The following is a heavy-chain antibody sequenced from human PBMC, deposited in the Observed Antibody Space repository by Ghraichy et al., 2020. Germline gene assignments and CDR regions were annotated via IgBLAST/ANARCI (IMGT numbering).Heavy chain of an antibody. V-gene: IGHV3-23*01. J-gene: IGHJ4*02. Sequence: GGSLRLSCAASGFSFSSYAMTWVRQAPGKGLEWVSAISGSAGSTYYADSVKGRFTISRDNSKNTLYLQMNSLRVEDTAVYYCAKDIGSWPYYLDYWGQGTLVTVSS. CDR3: AKDIGSWPYYLDY. CDR2: ISGSAGST. D-gene: IGHD6-13*01. CDR1: GFSFSSYA.